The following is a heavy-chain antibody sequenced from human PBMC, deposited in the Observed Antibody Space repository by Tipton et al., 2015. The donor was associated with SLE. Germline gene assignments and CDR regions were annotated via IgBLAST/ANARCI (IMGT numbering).Heavy chain of an antibody. Sequence: TLSLTCTVSGGSLSSGSHFWTWIRQPAGKGPGWIGRVYTSGRTNYKPSLKSRVSISVDSSKNQFSLKLSAVTAADTAVYYGARDGGFCGGDCYSDWGQGILVIVTS. D-gene: IGHD2-21*01. CDR1: GGSLSSGSHF. CDR3: ARDGGFCGGDCYSD. V-gene: IGHV4-61*02. CDR2: VYTSGRT. J-gene: IGHJ4*02.